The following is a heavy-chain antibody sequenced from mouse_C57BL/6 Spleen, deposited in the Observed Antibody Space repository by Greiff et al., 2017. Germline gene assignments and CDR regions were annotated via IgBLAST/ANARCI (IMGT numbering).Heavy chain of an antibody. CDR2: IYPGNSDT. Sequence: VQLQQSGTVLARPGASVKMSCKTSGYTFTSYWMHWVKQRPGQGLEWIGAIYPGNSDTSYNQKFKGKAKLTAVTSASTAYMELSSLTNEDSAVYYCTRTTTVVAPYYFDYWGQGTTLTVSS. V-gene: IGHV1-5*01. CDR3: TRTTTVVAPYYFDY. D-gene: IGHD1-1*01. CDR1: GYTFTSYW. J-gene: IGHJ2*01.